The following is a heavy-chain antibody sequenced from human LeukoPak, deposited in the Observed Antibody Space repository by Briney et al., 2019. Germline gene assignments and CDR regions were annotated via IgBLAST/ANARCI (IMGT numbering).Heavy chain of an antibody. V-gene: IGHV4-31*03. D-gene: IGHD2-2*01. CDR1: GGSISSGGYY. Sequence: SETLSLTCTFSGGSISSGGYYRSWIRQHPGKGLEWIGYIYYSGSTYYNPSLKSRVTISVDTSKNQFSLKLSSVTAADTAVYYCARGPAESIVVVPAAAHFDYWGQGTLVTVSS. CDR2: IYYSGST. CDR3: ARGPAESIVVVPAAAHFDY. J-gene: IGHJ4*02.